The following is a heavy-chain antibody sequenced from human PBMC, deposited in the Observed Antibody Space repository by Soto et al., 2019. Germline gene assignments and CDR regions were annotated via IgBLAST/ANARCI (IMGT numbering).Heavy chain of an antibody. CDR3: ARLVGYGDYYYYGMDV. CDR2: IYPGDSDT. J-gene: IGHJ6*02. D-gene: IGHD1-26*01. Sequence: GESLKISCKGSGYSFTSYWIGWVRQMPGKGLEWMGIIYPGDSDTRYSPSFQGQVTISADKSISTAYLQWSSLKASDTAMYYCARLVGYGDYYYYGMDVWGQGTTVTVSS. CDR1: GYSFTSYW. V-gene: IGHV5-51*01.